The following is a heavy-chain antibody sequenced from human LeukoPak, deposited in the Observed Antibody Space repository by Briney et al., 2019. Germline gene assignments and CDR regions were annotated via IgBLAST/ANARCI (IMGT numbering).Heavy chain of an antibody. CDR3: ARDGVVTMELDS. CDR1: GESISNSRHY. Sequence: SETLSLTCTVSGESISNSRHYWSWIRQPAGKGLEWIGRIYPSGNTNYNPSLKSRLTISLDTSKNQFSLNLKSVTAADTAMYYCARDGVVTMELDSWGQGTLVTVSS. V-gene: IGHV4-61*02. J-gene: IGHJ4*02. CDR2: IYPSGNT. D-gene: IGHD3-3*01.